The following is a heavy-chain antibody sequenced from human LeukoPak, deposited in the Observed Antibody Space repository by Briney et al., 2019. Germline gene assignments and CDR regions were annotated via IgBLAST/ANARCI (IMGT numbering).Heavy chain of an antibody. D-gene: IGHD6-13*01. Sequence: SETLSLTCAVYGGSFSGYYWSWIRQPPGKGLEWIGEINHSGSTNYNPSLKSRVTMSVDTSKNQFSLKLSSVTAADTAVYYCARENGSSWYEVRGYYYYGMDVWGQGTTVTVSS. CDR1: GGSFSGYY. J-gene: IGHJ6*02. V-gene: IGHV4-34*01. CDR3: ARENGSSWYEVRGYYYYGMDV. CDR2: INHSGST.